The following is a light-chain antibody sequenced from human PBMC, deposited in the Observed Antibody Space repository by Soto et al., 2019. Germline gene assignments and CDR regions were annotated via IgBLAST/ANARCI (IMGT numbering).Light chain of an antibody. CDR2: GAS. Sequence: EIVMTQSPATLSVSPGERGTLSCRASQSVSSNLAWYQQKPGQAPRLLIYGASTRATGIPARFSGSGSGTEFTLTISRLEPEDFAVYYCQQFSSYPLTFGGGTKWIS. CDR3: QQFSSYPLT. V-gene: IGKV3-15*01. J-gene: IGKJ4*01. CDR1: QSVSSN.